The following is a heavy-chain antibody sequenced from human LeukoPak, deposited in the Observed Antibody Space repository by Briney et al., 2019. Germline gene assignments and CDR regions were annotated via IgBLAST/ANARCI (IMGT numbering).Heavy chain of an antibody. CDR3: AKDPTGYYYDSSGYLLPDY. CDR1: GFTFSSYG. J-gene: IGHJ4*02. D-gene: IGHD3-22*01. CDR2: IRYDGSNK. V-gene: IGHV3-30*02. Sequence: QTGGSLRLSCAASGFTFSSYGMHWVRQAPGKGLEWVAFIRYDGSNKYYADSVKGRFTISRDNSKNTLYLQMHSLRAEDTAVYYCAKDPTGYYYDSSGYLLPDYWGQGTLVTVSS.